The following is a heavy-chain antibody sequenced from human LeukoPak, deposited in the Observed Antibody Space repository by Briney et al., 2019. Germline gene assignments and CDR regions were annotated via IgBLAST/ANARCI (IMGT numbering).Heavy chain of an antibody. CDR1: GASFSGYY. Sequence: PAETLSLTCAVYGASFSGYYWSWIRQPPGKGLEWIGEINHSGSTNYNPSLKSRVTISVDTSKNQFSLKLSSVTAADTAVYYCARGSAPNYYGSGSYFRSYYYYGMDVWGQGTTVTVSS. CDR3: ARGSAPNYYGSGSYFRSYYYYGMDV. J-gene: IGHJ6*02. CDR2: INHSGST. V-gene: IGHV4-34*01. D-gene: IGHD3-10*01.